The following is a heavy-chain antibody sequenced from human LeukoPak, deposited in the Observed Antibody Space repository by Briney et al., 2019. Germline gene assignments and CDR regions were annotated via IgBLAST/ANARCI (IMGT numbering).Heavy chain of an antibody. CDR3: AGYNCSSTTCYTGGFDY. CDR2: IKQDGSEK. J-gene: IGHJ4*02. V-gene: IGHV3-7*03. D-gene: IGHD2-2*02. CDR1: GFTFSDYY. Sequence: PGGSLRLSCAASGFTFSDYYMNWIRQAPGKGLEWVANIKQDGSEKYYVDSVKGRFTISRDNAKNTLYLQMNSLRAEDTAVYYCAGYNCSSTTCYTGGFDYWGQGTLVTVSS.